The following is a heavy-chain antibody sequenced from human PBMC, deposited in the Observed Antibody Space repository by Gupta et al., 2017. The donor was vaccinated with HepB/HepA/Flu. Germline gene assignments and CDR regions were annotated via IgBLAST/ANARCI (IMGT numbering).Heavy chain of an antibody. CDR1: GFTFSSYW. CDR3: ARVGYSSSWYPGYYMDV. D-gene: IGHD6-13*01. CDR2: IKQDGSEK. V-gene: IGHV3-7*01. J-gene: IGHJ6*03. Sequence: EVQLVESGGGLVQPGGSLRLLCAASGFTFSSYWMSRVRQAPGKGLEWVANIKQDGSEKYYVDSVKGRFTISRDNAKNSLYLQMNSLRAEDTAVYYCARVGYSSSWYPGYYMDVWGKGTTVTVSS.